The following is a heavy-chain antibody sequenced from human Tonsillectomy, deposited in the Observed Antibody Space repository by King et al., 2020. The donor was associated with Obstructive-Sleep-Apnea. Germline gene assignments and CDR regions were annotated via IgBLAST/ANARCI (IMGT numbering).Heavy chain of an antibody. Sequence: VQLQESGPGLVKPSETLSLTCTVSGGSISNYYWSWIRQSPGKGLEWIGYIYYSGSSNYNPSLKSRVTISVDTSKNQFSLKLSSVTAADTAVYYCARAPYGSGIIDWFDPWGQGTLVTVSS. CDR2: IYYSGSS. CDR1: GGSISNYY. CDR3: ARAPYGSGIIDWFDP. D-gene: IGHD3-10*01. J-gene: IGHJ5*02. V-gene: IGHV4-59*01.